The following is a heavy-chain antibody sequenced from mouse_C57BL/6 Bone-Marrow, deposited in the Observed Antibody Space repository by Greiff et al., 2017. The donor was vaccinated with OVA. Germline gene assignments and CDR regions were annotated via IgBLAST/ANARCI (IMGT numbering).Heavy chain of an antibody. J-gene: IGHJ4*01. CDR2: ISSGGDYI. V-gene: IGHV5-9-1*02. D-gene: IGHD1-1*01. CDR1: GFTFSSYA. Sequence: EVKLEESGEGLVKPGGSLKLSCAASGFTFSSYAMSWVRQTPEKRLEWVAYISSGGDYIYYADTVKGRFTISRDNARNTLYLQMSSLKSEDTAMYYCTRGGLYYYGSSDAMDYWGQGTSVTVSS. CDR3: TRGGLYYYGSSDAMDY.